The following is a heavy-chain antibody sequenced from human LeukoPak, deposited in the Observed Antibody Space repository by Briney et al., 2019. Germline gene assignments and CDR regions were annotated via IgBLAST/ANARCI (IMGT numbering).Heavy chain of an antibody. Sequence: ASVTVSCKVSGHTLSELSMDWVRQAPGKGLEWVGNFVPEHGETRYAQKFQGRVTMTKDTSTETVYMELSSLKSDDTAIYYCTMKLRFLEWLPPGDYWGQGSLVTVPS. D-gene: IGHD3-3*01. CDR3: TMKLRFLEWLPPGDY. V-gene: IGHV1-24*01. CDR1: GHTLSELS. CDR2: FVPEHGET. J-gene: IGHJ4*02.